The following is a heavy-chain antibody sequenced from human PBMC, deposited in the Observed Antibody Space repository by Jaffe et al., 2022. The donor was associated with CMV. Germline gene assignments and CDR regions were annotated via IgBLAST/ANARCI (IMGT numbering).Heavy chain of an antibody. Sequence: QVQLVESGGGVVQPGRSLRLSCAASGFTFSSYGMHWVRQAPGKGLEWVAVIWYDGSNKYYADSVKGRFTISRDNSKNTLYLQMNSLRAEDTAVYYCARDKVCCPGSSPDYWGQGTLVTVSS. J-gene: IGHJ4*02. CDR3: ARDKVCCPGSSPDY. CDR2: IWYDGSNK. V-gene: IGHV3-33*01. D-gene: IGHD1-1*01. CDR1: GFTFSSYG.